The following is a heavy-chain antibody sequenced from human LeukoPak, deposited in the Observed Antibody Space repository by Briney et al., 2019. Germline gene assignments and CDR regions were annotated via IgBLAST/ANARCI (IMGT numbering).Heavy chain of an antibody. D-gene: IGHD2-2*01. V-gene: IGHV1-69*01. Sequence: SVKVSCKASGGTFSSYAISWVRQAPGQGLEWMGGIIPIFGTANYAQKFQGRVTITADESTSTAYMELSSLRSEDTAVYYCARDCSSTSCRSRGGFDYWGQGTLVTVSS. CDR3: ARDCSSTSCRSRGGFDY. CDR2: IIPIFGTA. CDR1: GGTFSSYA. J-gene: IGHJ4*02.